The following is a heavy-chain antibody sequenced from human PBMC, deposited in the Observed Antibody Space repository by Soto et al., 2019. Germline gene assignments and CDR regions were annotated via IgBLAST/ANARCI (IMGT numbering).Heavy chain of an antibody. CDR1: GFTFSSYG. J-gene: IGHJ6*02. CDR3: ARDLSAARFQVSGKGYGMDV. CDR2: IWYDGSNK. D-gene: IGHD3-10*01. V-gene: IGHV3-33*01. Sequence: PGGSLRLSCAASGFTFSSYGMHWVRQAPGKGLEWVAVIWYDGSNKYYADSVKGRFTISRDNSKNTLYLQMNSLRAEDTAVYYCARDLSAARFQVSGKGYGMDVWGQGTTVTVSS.